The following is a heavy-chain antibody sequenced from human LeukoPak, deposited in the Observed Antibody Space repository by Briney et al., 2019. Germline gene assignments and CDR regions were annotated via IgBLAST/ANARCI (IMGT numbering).Heavy chain of an antibody. CDR2: IFPGDSET. J-gene: IGHJ4*02. Sequence: GESLKISCKGSGYTFTNYWIGWVRHMPGKGLEWMGLIFPGDSETRYSPSFQGLVTLSADKSISTAYLQWSSLKASDTAMYYCARHEGGGSSWHDYWGQGTLVTVSS. CDR3: ARHEGGGSSWHDY. V-gene: IGHV5-51*01. D-gene: IGHD6-13*01. CDR1: GYTFTNYW.